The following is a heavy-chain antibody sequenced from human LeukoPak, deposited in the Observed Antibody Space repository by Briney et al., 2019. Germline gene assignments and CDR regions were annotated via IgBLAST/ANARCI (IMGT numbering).Heavy chain of an antibody. J-gene: IGHJ5*02. D-gene: IGHD6-13*01. CDR1: GYIFTSYD. CDR3: VRVRSSSWYGEVAWFDP. Sequence: ASVKVSCKASGYIFTSYDINWVRQATGQGLEWMGWMSPNSGNTGYAQKFQGRVTITRNTSISTAYMELSSLRSEDTAVYYCVRVRSSSWYGEVAWFDPWGQGTLVTVSS. CDR2: MSPNSGNT. V-gene: IGHV1-8*03.